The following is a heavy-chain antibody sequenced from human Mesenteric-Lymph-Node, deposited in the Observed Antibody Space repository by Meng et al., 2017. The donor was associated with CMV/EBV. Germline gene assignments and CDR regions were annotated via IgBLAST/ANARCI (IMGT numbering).Heavy chain of an antibody. Sequence: SETLSLTCSVSGGSISSSSYYWSWIRQPPGKGLEWIGYIYYSGITDYNPSLKSRVTISVDTSKNQFSLKLSSVTAADTAVYYCARVKDSSSWDAFDIWGQGTMVTVSS. V-gene: IGHV4-61*01. CDR3: ARVKDSSSWDAFDI. D-gene: IGHD6-13*01. J-gene: IGHJ3*02. CDR2: IYYSGIT. CDR1: GGSISSSSYY.